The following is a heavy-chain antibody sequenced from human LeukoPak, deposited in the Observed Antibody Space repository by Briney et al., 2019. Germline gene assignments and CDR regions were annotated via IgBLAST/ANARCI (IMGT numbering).Heavy chain of an antibody. V-gene: IGHV1-46*01. D-gene: IGHD2-2*01. CDR1: GYTFTSYY. CDR2: INPSGGST. J-gene: IGHJ6*03. Sequence: ASVKVSCKASGYTFTSYYMHWVRQAPGQGLEWMGIINPSGGSTSYAQKFQGRVTMTRDTYTSTVYMELSSLRSEDTAVYYCARDIVVVPAAILGDYYYYYMDVWGKGTTVTVSS. CDR3: ARDIVVVPAAILGDYYYYYMDV.